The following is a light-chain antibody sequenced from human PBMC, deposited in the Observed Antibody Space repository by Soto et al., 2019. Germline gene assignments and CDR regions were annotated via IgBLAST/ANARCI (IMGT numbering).Light chain of an antibody. J-gene: IGLJ1*01. CDR3: CSHAGSYTYV. CDR2: EVS. CDR1: SSDVGGDKY. Sequence: QSALTQPRSVSGSPGQSVAISCTGTSSDVGGDKYVSWYQQHPGKAPKVMIYEVSKRPSGVPDRFSGSKSGNTASLTISGLQADDEADYYCCSHAGSYTYVFRTGTKLTVL. V-gene: IGLV2-11*01.